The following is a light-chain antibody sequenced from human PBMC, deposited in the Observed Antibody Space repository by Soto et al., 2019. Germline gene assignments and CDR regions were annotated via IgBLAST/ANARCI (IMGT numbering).Light chain of an antibody. J-gene: IGKJ4*01. CDR1: QSINTW. CDR2: KAS. CDR3: QQYDTSPLT. Sequence: DIQLTQSPSTLPASVGDTITITCRASQSINTWLAWYQQRPGKAPKLLIYKASTLEGGVPSRFSGSGSGTEFYLTISSLQPDDFGTYYCQQYDTSPLTFGGGTKVEVK. V-gene: IGKV1-5*03.